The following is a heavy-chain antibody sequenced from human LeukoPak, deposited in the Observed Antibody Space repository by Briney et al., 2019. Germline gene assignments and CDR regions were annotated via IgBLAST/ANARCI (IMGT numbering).Heavy chain of an antibody. Sequence: GASVKVSCKASGYTFISYGISWVRQAPGQGLEWMGGIIPIFGTANYAQKFQGRVTITADESTSTAYMELSSLRSEDTAVYYCARVEGDYYYDSSGSLDYWGQGTLVTVSS. D-gene: IGHD3-22*01. CDR1: GYTFISYG. CDR2: IIPIFGTA. J-gene: IGHJ4*02. CDR3: ARVEGDYYYDSSGSLDY. V-gene: IGHV1-69*13.